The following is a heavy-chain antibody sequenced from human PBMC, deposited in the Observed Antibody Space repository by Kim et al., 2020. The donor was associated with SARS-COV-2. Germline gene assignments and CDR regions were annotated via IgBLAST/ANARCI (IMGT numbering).Heavy chain of an antibody. J-gene: IGHJ4*02. CDR3: AKDSMGRGVFDY. Sequence: YYAESVKGRCTISRDKSKKTLYLQMNRRRAEERAVYYCAKDSMGRGVFDYWGQGTLVTVSS. D-gene: IGHD3-10*01. V-gene: IGHV3-23*01.